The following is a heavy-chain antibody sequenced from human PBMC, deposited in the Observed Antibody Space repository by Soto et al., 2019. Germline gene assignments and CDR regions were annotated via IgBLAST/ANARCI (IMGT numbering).Heavy chain of an antibody. CDR2: IHNDGSRT. CDR1: GFSSSSFW. V-gene: IGHV3-74*01. Sequence: QPGGSLRLSCAASGFSSSSFWMHWARQAPGKGLVWVAHIHNDGSRTSYADSVKGRFTISRDNAKNTLYLQMNSLRAEDTAMYYCARDFGEVGSTAAFDIWGQGTMVTVSS. J-gene: IGHJ3*02. D-gene: IGHD1-26*01. CDR3: ARDFGEVGSTAAFDI.